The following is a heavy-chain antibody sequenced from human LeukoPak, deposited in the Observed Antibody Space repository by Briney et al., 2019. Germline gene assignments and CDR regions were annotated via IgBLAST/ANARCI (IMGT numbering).Heavy chain of an antibody. CDR3: ARHVRETANRPYYYYGMDV. J-gene: IGHJ6*02. D-gene: IGHD2-21*02. CDR1: GGSLSSYY. Sequence: SETLSLTCTVSGGSLSSYYWSWIRQPPGKGLEWIGYIYYSGSTNYNPSLKSRVTISVDTSKNQFSLKLSSVTAADTAVYYCARHVRETANRPYYYYGMDVWGQGTTVTVSS. CDR2: IYYSGST. V-gene: IGHV4-59*08.